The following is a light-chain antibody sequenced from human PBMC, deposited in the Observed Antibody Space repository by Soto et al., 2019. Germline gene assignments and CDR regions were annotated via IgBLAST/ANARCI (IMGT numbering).Light chain of an antibody. CDR1: RSISNY. Sequence: DIQMTQSPSSLSASVGDRVTITCRASRSISNYLNWYQQKSGKAPRLLIYAASSLQPGVPSRFSGTGTGIAFTLTITSLQPEDSATYYCQQSYSVPRFGQGTRVDLK. J-gene: IGKJ1*01. V-gene: IGKV1-39*01. CDR2: AAS. CDR3: QQSYSVPR.